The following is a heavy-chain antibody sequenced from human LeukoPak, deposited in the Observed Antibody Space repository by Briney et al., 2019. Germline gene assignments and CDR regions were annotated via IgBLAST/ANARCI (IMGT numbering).Heavy chain of an antibody. CDR1: GVTFSSHS. CDR2: ISNDGTST. Sequence: GGSLRLSCAASGVTFSSHSMHWVRQAPGKGLVWVSGISNDGTSTTYADSVKGRFTISRDNAKNTLYLQMHSLRTEDTAVYSCARGWFGPDSCGQGTLVTVSS. CDR3: ARGWFGPDS. V-gene: IGHV3-74*01. D-gene: IGHD3-10*01. J-gene: IGHJ5*01.